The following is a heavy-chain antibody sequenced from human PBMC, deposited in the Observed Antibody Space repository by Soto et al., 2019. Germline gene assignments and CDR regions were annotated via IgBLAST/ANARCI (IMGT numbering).Heavy chain of an antibody. CDR2: IYYSGST. J-gene: IGHJ6*03. Sequence: SETLSLTCTVSGGSISSGGYYWSWIRQHPGKGLEWIGYIYYSGSTYYNPSLKSRVTISVDTSKNQFSLKLSSVTAADTAVYYCARDTLSERYSGYMDVWGKGTTVTVSS. D-gene: IGHD5-12*01. CDR3: ARDTLSERYSGYMDV. V-gene: IGHV4-31*03. CDR1: GGSISSGGYY.